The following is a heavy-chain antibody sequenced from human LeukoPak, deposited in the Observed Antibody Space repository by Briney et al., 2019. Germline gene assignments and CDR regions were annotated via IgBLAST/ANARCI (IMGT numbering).Heavy chain of an antibody. Sequence: GGSLRLSCAPSGFNFSTYPMHWVRQAPGKGLVWVALLSYDGSYQYYADSVKGRFTISRDNSKYSLYLQMNNLRNEDTALYYRAKDRPIFGGGYMDVWGKGTTVTVSS. CDR3: AKDRPIFGGGYMDV. CDR1: GFNFSTYP. J-gene: IGHJ6*03. D-gene: IGHD3-3*01. V-gene: IGHV3-30*04. CDR2: LSYDGSYQ.